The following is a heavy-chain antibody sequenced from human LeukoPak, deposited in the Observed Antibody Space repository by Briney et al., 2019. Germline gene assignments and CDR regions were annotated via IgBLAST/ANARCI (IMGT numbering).Heavy chain of an antibody. CDR3: AREIRSNYYDSTPGDY. CDR2: ISYDGSNK. D-gene: IGHD3-22*01. V-gene: IGHV3-30-3*01. J-gene: IGHJ4*02. Sequence: PGGSLRLSCAASGFTFSSYAMHWVRQAPGKGLEWVAVISYDGSNKYYADSVKGRFTISRDNAKNSLYLQMNSLRAEDTAVYYCAREIRSNYYDSTPGDYWGQGTLVTVSS. CDR1: GFTFSSYA.